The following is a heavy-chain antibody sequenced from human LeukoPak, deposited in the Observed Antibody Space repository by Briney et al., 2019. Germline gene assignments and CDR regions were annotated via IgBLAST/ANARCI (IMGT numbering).Heavy chain of an antibody. CDR3: ARGSGYIGWFDP. J-gene: IGHJ5*02. CDR1: GYSISSGYY. V-gene: IGHV4-38-2*01. Sequence: SETLSLTCAVSGYSISSGYYWGWIRQPPGKGLEWIGNFYHGGSTYYTASLKGRVTMSGDSSKNQFSLKLTSVSAADTAMYYCARGSGYIGWFDPWGQGTLVTVSS. CDR2: FYHGGST. D-gene: IGHD2-15*01.